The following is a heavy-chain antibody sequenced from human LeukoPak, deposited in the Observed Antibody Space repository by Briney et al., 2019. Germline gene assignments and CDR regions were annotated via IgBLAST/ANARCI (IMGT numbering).Heavy chain of an antibody. CDR2: ISAYNGNT. CDR1: GYTFTSYG. Sequence: ASVKVSCKASGYTFTSYGISWVRQAPGQGLEWMGWISAYNGNTNYAQKLQGRVTMTTDTSTSTAYMELRSLRSDDTAVYYCARDYSSSWYVYFDYWGQGTLVTVSS. V-gene: IGHV1-18*01. J-gene: IGHJ4*02. CDR3: ARDYSSSWYVYFDY. D-gene: IGHD6-13*01.